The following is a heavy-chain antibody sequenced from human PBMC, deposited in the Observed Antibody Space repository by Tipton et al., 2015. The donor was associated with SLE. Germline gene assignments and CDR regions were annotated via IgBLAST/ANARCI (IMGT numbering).Heavy chain of an antibody. CDR1: RYTFTTYD. CDR2: MNPNTGDT. CDR3: ARGLRGTGSYYFDS. D-gene: IGHD3-9*01. V-gene: IGHV1-8*01. Sequence: QLVQSGAEVKKPGASVKVSCKASRYTFTTYDINWVRQDTGQGLEWLGWMNPNTGDTGHAQKIQGRVTMTTNTSIGTAFMGLSSLTSEDTAVYYCARGLRGTGSYYFDSWGQGTMVTVSS. J-gene: IGHJ4*03.